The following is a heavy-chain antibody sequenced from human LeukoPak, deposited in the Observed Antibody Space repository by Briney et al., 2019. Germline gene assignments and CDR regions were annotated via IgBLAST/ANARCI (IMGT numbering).Heavy chain of an antibody. J-gene: IGHJ4*02. D-gene: IGHD6-13*01. CDR2: IYYSGST. CDR1: GGSISSYY. V-gene: IGHV4-59*12. CDR3: ARISSSWYMFDY. Sequence: IPSETLSLTCTVSGGSISSYYWSWIRQPPGKGLEWIGYIYYSGSTNYNPSLKSRVTISVDTSKNQFSLKLSSVTAADTAVYYCARISSSWYMFDYWGQGTLVTVSS.